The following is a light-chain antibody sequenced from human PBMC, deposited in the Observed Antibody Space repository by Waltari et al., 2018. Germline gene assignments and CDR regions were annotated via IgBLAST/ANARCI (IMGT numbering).Light chain of an antibody. Sequence: QSALTQPRSVSGTPGQSVTISCTGTNSDVGAYNFVSWYQQHPGKAPKLIIYNVIERPSGVPDRFSGSKSGTTGSLTISGLQPEDEADYYCCSYGGSYNCVFGGGTKVTVL. CDR3: CSYGGSYNCV. J-gene: IGLJ3*02. V-gene: IGLV2-11*01. CDR1: NSDVGAYNF. CDR2: NVI.